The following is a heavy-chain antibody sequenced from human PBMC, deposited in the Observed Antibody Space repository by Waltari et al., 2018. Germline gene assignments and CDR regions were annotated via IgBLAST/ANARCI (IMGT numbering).Heavy chain of an antibody. J-gene: IGHJ4*02. D-gene: IGHD2-21*01. Sequence: QVQLQQWGAGLLRPSETLSLTCAVYGGSSNTYSWSWIRQAPGKGLEWIAEINHRGTTDYNSSLKSRVTILVESSKNQFSLELTSITTADTAVYFCARGGRQFLPVDWGQGTLVTVSS. CDR1: GGSSNTYS. CDR2: INHRGTT. CDR3: ARGGRQFLPVD. V-gene: IGHV4-34*01.